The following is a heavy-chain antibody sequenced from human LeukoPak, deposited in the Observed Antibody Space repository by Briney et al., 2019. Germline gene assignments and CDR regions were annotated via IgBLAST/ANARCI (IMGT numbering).Heavy chain of an antibody. V-gene: IGHV4-59*01. D-gene: IGHD3-16*01. CDR2: IHYSGRA. J-gene: IGHJ6*02. CDR1: GGFISGYY. Sequence: SETLSLTCSVSGGFISGYYWTWVRQPPGKGLEWIGQIHYSGRADYNPSLKSRITMSVDTSRNQISLKLSSVTAADTAIYYCVRFGVNYDMDVGGQGTTVTV. CDR3: VRFGVNYDMDV.